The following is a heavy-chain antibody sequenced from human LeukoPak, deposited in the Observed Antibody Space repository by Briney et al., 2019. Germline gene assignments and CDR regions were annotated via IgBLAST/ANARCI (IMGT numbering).Heavy chain of an antibody. Sequence: NLGGSLRLSCAASGFTFSDYYMSWIRQAPGKGLEWVSYISSSGSTIYYADSVKGRFTISRDNAKNSLYLQMNSLRAEDTAVYYCARDRYSYGYKPYDYWGQGTLVTVSS. CDR1: GFTFSDYY. CDR2: ISSSGSTI. D-gene: IGHD5-18*01. V-gene: IGHV3-11*04. J-gene: IGHJ4*02. CDR3: ARDRYSYGYKPYDY.